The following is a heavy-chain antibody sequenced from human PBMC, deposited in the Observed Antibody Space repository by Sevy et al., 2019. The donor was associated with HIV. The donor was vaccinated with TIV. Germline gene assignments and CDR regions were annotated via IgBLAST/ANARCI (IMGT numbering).Heavy chain of an antibody. CDR1: GFTFSSYW. J-gene: IGHJ3*02. Sequence: GGSLRLSCAASGFTFSSYWMSWVRQAPGKGVEWVANIKQDGSEKYYVDSVKGRFTISRDNAKNSLYLQMNSLSAEDTAVYYWTRSLGAFDIWGQGTMVTVSS. CDR3: TRSLGAFDI. CDR2: IKQDGSEK. V-gene: IGHV3-7*01.